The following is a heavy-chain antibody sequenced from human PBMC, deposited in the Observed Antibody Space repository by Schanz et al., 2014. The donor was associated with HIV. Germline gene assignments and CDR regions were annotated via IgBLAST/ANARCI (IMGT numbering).Heavy chain of an antibody. Sequence: VQLVESGGGVVQPGRSLRLSCAASGFTFRTHGIHWVRQAPGKGLERVSSSSSSSSYIYYADSGKCRFTISRDNAKNSLYLQMNRLRAEDTAVYYCASSYCGGDCFSRTFDYWGQGTLVTVSS. V-gene: IGHV3-21*01. CDR3: ASSYCGGDCFSRTFDY. CDR1: GFTFRTHG. CDR2: SSSSSSYI. J-gene: IGHJ4*02. D-gene: IGHD2-21*02.